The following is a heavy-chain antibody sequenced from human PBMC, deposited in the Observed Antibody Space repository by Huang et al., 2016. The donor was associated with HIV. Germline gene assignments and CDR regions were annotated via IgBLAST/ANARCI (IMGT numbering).Heavy chain of an antibody. J-gene: IGHJ1*01. CDR2: IKQDGGEK. D-gene: IGHD6-19*01. V-gene: IGHV3-7*01. CDR1: GFSISTYW. CDR3: TRGPLGWLVHRYFYH. Sequence: EVQLVESGGGLVQPGGSLRVSCAASGFSISTYWMSWVRQTPGKGQEWVASIKQDGGEKDYVDAVKGRFIISRDNAKNSLYLQMNSLRAEDTAVYYCTRGPLGWLVHRYFYHWGQGTLVTVSS.